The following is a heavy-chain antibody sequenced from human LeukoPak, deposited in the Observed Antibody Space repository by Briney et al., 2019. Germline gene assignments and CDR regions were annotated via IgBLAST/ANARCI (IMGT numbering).Heavy chain of an antibody. D-gene: IGHD5-12*01. CDR2: INHSGST. CDR1: GGSFSGYY. J-gene: IGHJ4*02. V-gene: IGHV4-34*01. Sequence: SETLSLTCAVYGGSFSGYYWSWIRQPPGKGLEWIGEINHSGSTNYNPSLKSRVTISVDTSKNQFSLKLSSVTAADTAVYYCARIGYGHYSDYWGQGTLVTVSS. CDR3: ARIGYGHYSDY.